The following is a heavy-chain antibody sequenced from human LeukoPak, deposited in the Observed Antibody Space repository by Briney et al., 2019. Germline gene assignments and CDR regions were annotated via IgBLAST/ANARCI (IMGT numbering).Heavy chain of an antibody. Sequence: ASVKVSCKASGYTFTSYDINWVRQATGQGLEWMGWMNPNSGNTGYAQKFQGRVTMTRNTSISTAYMELSSLRSEDTAVYYCARGDGDYVWGSYRYWPFYYYYGMDVWGQGTTVTVSS. V-gene: IGHV1-8*02. CDR1: GYTFTSYD. CDR3: ARGDGDYVWGSYRYWPFYYYYGMDV. J-gene: IGHJ6*02. CDR2: MNPNSGNT. D-gene: IGHD3-16*02.